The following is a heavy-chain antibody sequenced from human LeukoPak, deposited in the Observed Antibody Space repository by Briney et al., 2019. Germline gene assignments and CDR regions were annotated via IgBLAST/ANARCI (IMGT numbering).Heavy chain of an antibody. V-gene: IGHV1-8*03. J-gene: IGHJ4*02. D-gene: IGHD5-24*01. CDR3: ARADQWDGYKYYFDY. CDR2: INPNSGNT. CDR1: GYTFTGYY. Sequence: ASVKVSCKASGYTFTGYYMHWVRQAPGQGLEWMGWINPNSGNTGYAQKFQGRITITKNTSISTAYMELSSLRSEDTAMYYCARADQWDGYKYYFDYWGQGTLVTVSS.